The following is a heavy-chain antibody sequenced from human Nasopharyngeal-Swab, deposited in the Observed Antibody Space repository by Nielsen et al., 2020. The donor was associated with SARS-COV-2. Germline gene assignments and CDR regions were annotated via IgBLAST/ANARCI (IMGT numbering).Heavy chain of an antibody. V-gene: IGHV3-33*01. J-gene: IGHJ4*02. CDR2: IWYDGSNK. CDR3: ARDPPSSIVGATSSGDY. Sequence: WIRQPPGKGLGWVAVIWYDGSNKYYADSVKGRFTISRDNSKNTLYLQMNSLRAEDTAVYYCARDPPSSIVGATSSGDYWGQGTLVTVSS. D-gene: IGHD1-26*01.